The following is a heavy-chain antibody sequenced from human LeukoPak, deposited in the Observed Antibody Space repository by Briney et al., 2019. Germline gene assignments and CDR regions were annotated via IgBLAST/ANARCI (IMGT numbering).Heavy chain of an antibody. CDR3: ARDRLDSSGYYYMDV. Sequence: SETLSLTCAVYGGSFSGYYWSWIRQPPGKGLEWIGEINHSGSTNYNPSLKSRVTISVDTSKNQFSLKLSSVTAADTAVYYCARDRLDSSGYYYMDVWGKGTTVTISS. J-gene: IGHJ6*03. V-gene: IGHV4-34*01. CDR1: GGSFSGYY. CDR2: INHSGST. D-gene: IGHD3-22*01.